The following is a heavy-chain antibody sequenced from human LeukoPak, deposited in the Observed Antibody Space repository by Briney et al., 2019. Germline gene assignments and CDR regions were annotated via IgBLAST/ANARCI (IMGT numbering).Heavy chain of an antibody. CDR1: GFTFSSYW. J-gene: IGHJ4*02. CDR3: ARDQHFSSGSSPHFDY. CDR2: IKHDGREK. V-gene: IGHV3-7*01. D-gene: IGHD3-10*01. Sequence: GGSLRLSCAASGFTFSSYWMTWVRQAPGKGLEWVANIKHDGREKYCVDSVKGRFTISRDNDNNSLFLQMNSLRAEDTAVYYCARDQHFSSGSSPHFDYWGQGTLVTVSS.